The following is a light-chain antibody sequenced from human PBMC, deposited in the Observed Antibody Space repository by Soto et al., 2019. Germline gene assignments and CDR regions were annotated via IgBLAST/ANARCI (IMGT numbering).Light chain of an antibody. CDR2: GVT. CDR3: SSHTSGITPYWV. V-gene: IGLV2-14*01. Sequence: QSALTQPASVSGSPGQSITISCTGTRSDIGAYNYVSWYQHHPGKAPKLVIYGVTNRPSGVSNRFSGSKSGNTASLTISGLQTEDEADYYGSSHTSGITPYWVFGGGTKLTVL. CDR1: RSDIGAYNY. J-gene: IGLJ3*02.